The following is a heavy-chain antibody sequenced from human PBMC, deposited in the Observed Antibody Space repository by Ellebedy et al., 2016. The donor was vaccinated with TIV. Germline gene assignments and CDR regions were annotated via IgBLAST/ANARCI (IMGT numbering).Heavy chain of an antibody. D-gene: IGHD6-19*01. J-gene: IGHJ6*02. CDR1: GGSISSSSYY. CDR3: ARESSGWYNSVYYYYYGMDV. Sequence: MPGGSLRLSCTVSGGSISSSSYYWGWIRQPPGTGLEWIGKIYYSGSTYYNPSLKSRVTISLDTSKNQFSLKLSSVTAADTAVYYCARESSGWYNSVYYYYYGMDVWGQGTTVTVS. V-gene: IGHV4-39*01. CDR2: IYYSGST.